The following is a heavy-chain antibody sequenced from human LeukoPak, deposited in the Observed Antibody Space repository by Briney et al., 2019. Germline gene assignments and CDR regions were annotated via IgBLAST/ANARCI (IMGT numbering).Heavy chain of an antibody. CDR3: AKGSYYDSSGSFYFDY. V-gene: IGHV3-23*01. J-gene: IGHJ4*02. D-gene: IGHD3-22*01. CDR2: ISGSGDNT. Sequence: GGSLRLSCAASGFTFSSYAMSWVRQAPGKGLECVSGISGSGDNTYYADSVKGRFTISRDNSKNTLYVQVNSLGTEDTAAYNCAKGSYYDSSGSFYFDYWGQGTLVTVSS. CDR1: GFTFSSYA.